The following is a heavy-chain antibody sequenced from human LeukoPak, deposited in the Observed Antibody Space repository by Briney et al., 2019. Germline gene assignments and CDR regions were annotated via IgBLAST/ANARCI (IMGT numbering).Heavy chain of an antibody. CDR2: ISRSSSTT. CDR3: ARDTYNWNVDVFDP. Sequence: GGSLRLSCAASGFTFSIYNMNWVRQAPGKGLEWVSYISRSSSTTYYADSVKGRFTISRDNAENSLYLQMNSLRVEDTAVYYCARDTYNWNVDVFDPWGQGTLVTVSS. V-gene: IGHV3-48*01. D-gene: IGHD1-20*01. J-gene: IGHJ5*02. CDR1: GFTFSIYN.